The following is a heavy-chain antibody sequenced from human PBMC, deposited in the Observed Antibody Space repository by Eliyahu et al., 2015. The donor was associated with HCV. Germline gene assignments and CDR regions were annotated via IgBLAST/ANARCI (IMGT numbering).Heavy chain of an antibody. CDR3: ARDVSGWQPKYYFDS. CDR2: IWFDGSNE. Sequence: QVHLVESGGGVVPPGRSLRLSCAASGFTFXSYGMHWXRQAPGKGLEWVAIIWFDGSNEYYADSVKGRFIISRDNSKNTLYLQMNSLRVEDTAVYYCARDVSGWQPKYYFDSWGQGTLVTVSS. V-gene: IGHV3-33*01. J-gene: IGHJ4*02. CDR1: GFTFXSYG. D-gene: IGHD6-19*01.